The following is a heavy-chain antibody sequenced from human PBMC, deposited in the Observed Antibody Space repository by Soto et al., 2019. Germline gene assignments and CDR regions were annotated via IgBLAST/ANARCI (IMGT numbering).Heavy chain of an antibody. D-gene: IGHD3-3*01. CDR3: AREPYPTIFGFDP. J-gene: IGHJ5*02. V-gene: IGHV3-33*01. CDR2: IWYDGSNK. Sequence: RLSCAASGFTFSSYGMHWVRQAPGKGLEWVAVIWYDGSNKYYADSVKGRFTISRDNSKNTLYLQMNSLRAEDTAVYYCAREPYPTIFGFDPWGQGTLVTVSS. CDR1: GFTFSSYG.